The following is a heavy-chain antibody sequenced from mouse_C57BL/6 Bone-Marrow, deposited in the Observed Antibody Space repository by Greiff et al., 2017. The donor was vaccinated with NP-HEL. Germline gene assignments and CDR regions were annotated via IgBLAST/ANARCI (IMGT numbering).Heavy chain of an antibody. J-gene: IGHJ4*01. V-gene: IGHV7-1*01. CDR1: GFTFSDFY. CDR3: ARDDYYGSSWGAMDY. CDR2: SRNKANDYTT. Sequence: EVNVVESGGGLVQSGRSLRLSCATSGFTFSDFYMEWVRQAPGKGLEWIAASRNKANDYTTEYSASVKGRFIVSRDTSQSILYLQMNALRAEDTAIYYCARDDYYGSSWGAMDYWGQGTSVTVSS. D-gene: IGHD1-1*01.